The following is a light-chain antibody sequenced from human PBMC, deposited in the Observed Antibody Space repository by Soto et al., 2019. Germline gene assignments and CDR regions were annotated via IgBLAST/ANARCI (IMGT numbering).Light chain of an antibody. V-gene: IGKV1-5*03. CDR3: QQYHIYSWT. J-gene: IGKJ1*01. CDR2: WAS. Sequence: DIQMTQSPSTLSASVGDRVTISCRASQSISDWLAWYQQKPGKAPRLLIYWASTLQRGVPSRFRGSGSGTEFTLTISDLQPDDFATYFCQQYHIYSWTFGQGTTVGIK. CDR1: QSISDW.